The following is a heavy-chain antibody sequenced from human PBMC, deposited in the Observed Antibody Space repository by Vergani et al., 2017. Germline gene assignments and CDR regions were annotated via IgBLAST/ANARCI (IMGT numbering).Heavy chain of an antibody. D-gene: IGHD5-12*01. CDR1: GYTFTSYG. J-gene: IGHJ3*02. CDR3: ARDQFARYSGYDLAGPTWNYDAFDI. V-gene: IGHV1-18*01. CDR2: ISAYNGNT. Sequence: QVQLVQSGAEVKKSGASVKVFCKASGYTFTSYGISWARQAPGQGLEWMGWISAYNGNTNYAQKLQGRVTMTTDTSTSTAYMELRSLRSDDTAVYYCARDQFARYSGYDLAGPTWNYDAFDIWGQGTMVTVSS.